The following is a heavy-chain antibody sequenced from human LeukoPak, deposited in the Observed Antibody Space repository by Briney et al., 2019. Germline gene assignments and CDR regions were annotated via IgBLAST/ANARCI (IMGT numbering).Heavy chain of an antibody. CDR1: GFTFSSYG. J-gene: IGHJ4*02. CDR2: IRYDGSSK. V-gene: IGHV3-30*02. Sequence: GGSLRLSCAASGFTFSSYGMHWVRQAPGKGLEWVAFIRYDGSSKYYADSVKGRFTISRDNSKKTLYLQMKSLRAEDTAVYYCAKGFGSYYSSGVYMAYWGQGTLVTVSS. D-gene: IGHD1-26*01. CDR3: AKGFGSYYSSGVYMAY.